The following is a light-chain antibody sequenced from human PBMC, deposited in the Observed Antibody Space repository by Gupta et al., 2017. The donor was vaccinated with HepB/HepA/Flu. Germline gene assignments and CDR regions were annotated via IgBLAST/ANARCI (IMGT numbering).Light chain of an antibody. CDR3: AAWDDSLNGFV. Sequence: QSVLTQPPSASGTPGQRGTIPCSGSSSNIGSNPVSWYHQLPGTAPKLLIYTNNQRPSGVPGRFSGSKSDTSASLAISGLQSEDEADYYCAAWDDSLNGFVFGTGTKVTVL. CDR2: TNN. CDR1: SSNIGSNP. J-gene: IGLJ1*01. V-gene: IGLV1-44*01.